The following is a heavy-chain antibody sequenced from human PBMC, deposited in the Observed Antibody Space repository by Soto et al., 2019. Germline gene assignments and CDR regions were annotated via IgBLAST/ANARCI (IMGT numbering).Heavy chain of an antibody. D-gene: IGHD3-16*01. Sequence: QITLKESGPTLVKPTQTLTLTCTFSGFSLSTTGKSVAWIRQPPGKALEWLSVIYWDDDKPYSPSLNTRPTIAKDTSKNHVLLKLTNMYPSHTGTYYCAHSRGDRAYFPYWGQGTLVSVSS. CDR1: GFSLSTTGKS. V-gene: IGHV2-5*02. J-gene: IGHJ4*02. CDR3: AHSRGDRAYFPY. CDR2: IYWDDDK.